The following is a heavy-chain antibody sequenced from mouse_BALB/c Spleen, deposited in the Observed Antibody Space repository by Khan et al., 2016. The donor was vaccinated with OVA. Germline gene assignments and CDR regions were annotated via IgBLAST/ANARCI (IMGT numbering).Heavy chain of an antibody. CDR3: ARDYYGTSCYLDV. CDR1: GYSITSGYS. CDR2: IRYDGSN. V-gene: IGHV3-6*02. J-gene: IGHJ1*01. D-gene: IGHD1-1*01. Sequence: EVQLQESGPGLVKPSQSLSLTCSVTGYSITSGYSWNWIRQFPGNKLEWMDYIRYDGSNNYNPSLKTRISITRDKSKNQFFLKLNSVTTEDTATYYCARDYYGTSCYLDVWGAGTTVTVSS.